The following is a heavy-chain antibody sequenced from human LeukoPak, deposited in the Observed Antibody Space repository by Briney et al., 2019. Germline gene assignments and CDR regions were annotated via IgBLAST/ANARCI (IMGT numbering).Heavy chain of an antibody. Sequence: GGSLRLSCAASGFTFSSYWMHWVRQAPGKGLVWVSHINTDGSSTSYADSVKGRFTISRDNAKNTLYLQMNSLRAEDTAVYYCARVEWEDYYYYMDVWGKGTTVTVSS. CDR3: ARVEWEDYYYYMDV. CDR1: GFTFSSYW. CDR2: INTDGSST. V-gene: IGHV3-74*01. D-gene: IGHD1-26*01. J-gene: IGHJ6*03.